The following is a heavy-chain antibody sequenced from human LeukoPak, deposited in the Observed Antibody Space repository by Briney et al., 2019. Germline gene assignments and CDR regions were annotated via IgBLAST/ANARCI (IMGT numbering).Heavy chain of an antibody. CDR2: MYSGGST. Sequence: GGSLRLSCAASGFSVSSNYLSWVRQSPGKGLEWVSVMYSGGSTFYADSVKGRFTISKDNSKNTLNLQMNSLRAEDTAIYYCALHINGDYESRFDPWGQGTLVTVSS. J-gene: IGHJ5*02. V-gene: IGHV3-53*01. D-gene: IGHD4-17*01. CDR3: ALHINGDYESRFDP. CDR1: GFSVSSNY.